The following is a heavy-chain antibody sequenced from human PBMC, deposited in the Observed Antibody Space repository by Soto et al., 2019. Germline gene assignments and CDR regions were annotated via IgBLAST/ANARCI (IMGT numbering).Heavy chain of an antibody. V-gene: IGHV4-31*08. J-gene: IGHJ2*01. Sequence: QVQLQESGPGLVKPSQTLSLTCTVSGGSISSGGYYWSWIRQHPGKGLEWIGYIYYSGSTYYNPSLKSRVTISIDTSKNHFSLSLSSVTAADTAVYYCATSSVSRLLNHWYFDLWGRGTLVTVSS. D-gene: IGHD2-8*01. CDR2: IYYSGST. CDR1: GGSISSGGYY. CDR3: ATSSVSRLLNHWYFDL.